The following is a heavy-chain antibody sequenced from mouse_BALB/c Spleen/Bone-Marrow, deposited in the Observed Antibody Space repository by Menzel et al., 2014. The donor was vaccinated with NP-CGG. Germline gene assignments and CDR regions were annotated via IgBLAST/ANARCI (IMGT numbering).Heavy chain of an antibody. CDR1: GFSLTGYG. CDR3: AREPHYYAMDY. V-gene: IGHV2-6-7*01. CDR2: IWGDGST. J-gene: IGHJ4*01. Sequence: QVQLKESGPGLVAPSQSLSITCTVSGFSLTGYGVNWVRQPPGKGLEWLGMIWGDGSTDYNSALKSRLSISKDNSKSQVFLKMNSLQTDDTARYYCAREPHYYAMDYWGRGTSVTVSS.